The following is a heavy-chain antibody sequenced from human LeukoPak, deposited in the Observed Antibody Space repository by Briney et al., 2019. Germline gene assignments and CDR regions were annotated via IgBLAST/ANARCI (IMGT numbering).Heavy chain of an antibody. V-gene: IGHV3-53*01. CDR3: ARASVDSIGVWSKTFDY. D-gene: IGHD3-3*01. CDR2: IYNGGNT. Sequence: QPGGSLRLSCAASGVTVSSNYMSWVRQAPGTGVEWVSVIYNGGNTYYADSVKGRFTISRDNSKNTVYLQMNSLSAEDTALYYCARASVDSIGVWSKTFDYWGQGALVTVSS. J-gene: IGHJ4*02. CDR1: GVTVSSNY.